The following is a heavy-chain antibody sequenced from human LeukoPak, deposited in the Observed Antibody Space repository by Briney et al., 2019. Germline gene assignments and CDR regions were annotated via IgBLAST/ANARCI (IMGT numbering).Heavy chain of an antibody. D-gene: IGHD3-22*01. CDR3: ARGRHYDSSGYYYSPPPIDY. CDR1: GLTLSSYA. CDR2: INHSGGT. V-gene: IGHV4-34*01. J-gene: IGHJ4*02. Sequence: PGGSLRLSCAASGLTLSSYAMSWIRQPPGKGLEWIGEINHSGGTNYNPSLKSRVTISVDTSKNQFSLKLSSVTAADTAVYYCARGRHYDSSGYYYSPPPIDYWGQGTLVTVSS.